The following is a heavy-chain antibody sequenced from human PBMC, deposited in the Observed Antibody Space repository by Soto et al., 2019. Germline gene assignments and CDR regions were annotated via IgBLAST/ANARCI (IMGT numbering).Heavy chain of an antibody. V-gene: IGHV5-51*01. CDR1: GYSFTSDW. Sequence: PGESLKISCKDSGYSFTSDWIDWERRMPGEGLEWMGIIYPGDSDTRYSPSFQGQVTISADKSISTAYLQWSSLKASDTAMYYCARLGRNTAMVPSYYMDVWGKGTTVTVSS. D-gene: IGHD5-18*01. CDR2: IYPGDSDT. J-gene: IGHJ6*03. CDR3: ARLGRNTAMVPSYYMDV.